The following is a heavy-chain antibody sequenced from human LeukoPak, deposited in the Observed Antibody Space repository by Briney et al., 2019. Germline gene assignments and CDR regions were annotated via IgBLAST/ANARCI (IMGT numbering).Heavy chain of an antibody. V-gene: IGHV1-8*03. J-gene: IGHJ4*02. Sequence: ASVKVSCKASGYTFTSYDVNWVRQATGQGLEWMGWMNPNSGNTGYAQKFQGRVTISRNTSITTAFMELSGLTSEDTAVYYCASYSGYAQWGQGTLVTVSS. D-gene: IGHD5-12*01. CDR2: MNPNSGNT. CDR3: ASYSGYAQ. CDR1: GYTFTSYD.